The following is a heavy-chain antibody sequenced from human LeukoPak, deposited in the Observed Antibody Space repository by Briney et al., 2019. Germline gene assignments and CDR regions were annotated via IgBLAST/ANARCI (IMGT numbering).Heavy chain of an antibody. D-gene: IGHD5-12*01. Sequence: SVEVSRKASGGTFSSYAISWVRQAPGQGLEWMGGIIPIFGTANYAQKFQGRVTITTDESTSTAYMELSSLRSEDTAVYYCARGGYSGYDYWGQGTLVTVSS. CDR3: ARGGYSGYDY. V-gene: IGHV1-69*05. CDR2: IIPIFGTA. CDR1: GGTFSSYA. J-gene: IGHJ4*02.